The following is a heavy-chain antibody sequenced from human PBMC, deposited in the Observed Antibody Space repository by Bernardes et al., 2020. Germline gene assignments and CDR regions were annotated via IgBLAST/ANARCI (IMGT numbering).Heavy chain of an antibody. CDR3: ARYDFWSGYYYYGMDV. Sequence: ASVKVSCKASGYTFTSYDINWVRQATGQGLEWMGWMNPNSGNTGYAQKFQGRVTMTRNTYISTAYMELSSLRSEDTAVYYCARYDFWSGYYYYGMDVWGQGTTVTVSS. V-gene: IGHV1-8*01. J-gene: IGHJ6*02. CDR2: MNPNSGNT. CDR1: GYTFTSYD. D-gene: IGHD3-3*01.